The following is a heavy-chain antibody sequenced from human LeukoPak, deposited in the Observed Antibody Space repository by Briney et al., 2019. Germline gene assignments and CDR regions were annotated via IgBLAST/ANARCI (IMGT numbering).Heavy chain of an antibody. CDR1: GFTFNNFG. J-gene: IGHJ4*02. CDR2: ISYSGSVQ. D-gene: IGHD3-22*01. Sequence: AGGSLRLSCAASGFTFNNFGMHWVRQAPGKGLEWVSVISYSGSVQFYADSVKGRFTISRDASKNTVHLQMNSLRVEDTAVYYCARSPRDSRGWTGTLDYWGQGALVTVSS. CDR3: ARSPRDSRGWTGTLDY. V-gene: IGHV3-30*03.